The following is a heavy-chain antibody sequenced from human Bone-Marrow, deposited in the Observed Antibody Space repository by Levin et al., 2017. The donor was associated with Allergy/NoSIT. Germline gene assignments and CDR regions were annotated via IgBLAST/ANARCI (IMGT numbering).Heavy chain of an antibody. J-gene: IGHJ6*02. CDR1: GFSFEDFA. D-gene: IGHD3-3*01. CDR2: ISWHSRST. V-gene: IGHV3-43D*04. CDR3: AKDLLGVSGAGFAMDV. Sequence: GGSLRLSCVGSGFSFEDFAMHWVRQVPGKAPEWVSLISWHSRSTSYADSVRGRFTISRDNSQKSLYLQMNNLRFEDSGLYFCAKDLLGVSGAGFAMDVWGPGTTVTVSS.